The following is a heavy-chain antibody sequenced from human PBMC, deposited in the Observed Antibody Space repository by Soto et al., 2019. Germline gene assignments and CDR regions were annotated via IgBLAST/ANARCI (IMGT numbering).Heavy chain of an antibody. V-gene: IGHV4-4*07. D-gene: IGHD2-21*02. J-gene: IGHJ4*02. CDR3: ATELSEYCGGDCYAFDD. CDR2: IYTSGST. Sequence: PSETLSLTCPVSGCSISSSYWSWIRQPAGKGLEWIGRIYTSGSTNYNPSLKSRVTMSVDTSKNQFSLKLSSVTAADTAVYYCATELSEYCGGDCYAFDDWGQGTLVTSPQ. CDR1: GCSISSSY.